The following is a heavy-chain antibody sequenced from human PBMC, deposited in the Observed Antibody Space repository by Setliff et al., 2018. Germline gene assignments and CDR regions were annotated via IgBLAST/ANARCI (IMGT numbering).Heavy chain of an antibody. CDR1: GGSISTYY. D-gene: IGHD3-16*01. Sequence: PSETLSLTCNVSGGSISTYYWSWIRQPAGKGLEWIGRIHSSGNTNYKPSLKSRVTMSVDTTKNQFSLKLSSVTAADTAVYYCARAGGIQGGFDIWGQGTVVTVSS. CDR2: IHSSGNT. J-gene: IGHJ3*02. V-gene: IGHV4-4*07. CDR3: ARAGGIQGGFDI.